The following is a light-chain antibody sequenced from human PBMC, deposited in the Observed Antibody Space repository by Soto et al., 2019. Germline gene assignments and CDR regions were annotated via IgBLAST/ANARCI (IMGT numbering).Light chain of an antibody. CDR2: EVS. Sequence: QSVLTQPPSASGSPGQSVTISCTGTSSDVGDYNYVSWFQQHPGKAPKLIISEVSKRPSGVPDRFSGSKSGNTASLTVSGLQAEDEADYYCSSYTSSSTHVVFGGGTKLTVL. V-gene: IGLV2-8*01. CDR3: SSYTSSSTHVV. CDR1: SSDVGDYNY. J-gene: IGLJ2*01.